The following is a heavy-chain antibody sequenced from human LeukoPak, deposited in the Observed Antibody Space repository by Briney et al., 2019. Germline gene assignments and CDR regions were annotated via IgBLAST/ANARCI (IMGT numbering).Heavy chain of an antibody. CDR3: AKDIGAAAGTRNFDY. CDR2: ISSSSTI. V-gene: IGHV3-48*04. J-gene: IGHJ4*02. CDR1: GFTFSSYS. Sequence: PGGSLRLSCAASGFTFSSYSMNWVRQAPGKGLEWVSYISSSSTIYYADSVKGRFTISRDNAKNSLYLQMNSLRAEDTALYYCAKDIGAAAGTRNFDYWGQGTLVTVSS. D-gene: IGHD6-13*01.